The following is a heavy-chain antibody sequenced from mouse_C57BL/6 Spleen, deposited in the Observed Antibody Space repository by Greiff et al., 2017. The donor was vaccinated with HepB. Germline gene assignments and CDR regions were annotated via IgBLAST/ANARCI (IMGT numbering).Heavy chain of an antibody. CDR1: GYTFTSYW. Sequence: QVQLQQPGAELVKPGASVKMSCKASGYTFTSYWITWVKQRPGQGLEWIGDIYPGSGSTNYNEKFKSKATLTVDTSSSTAYMQLSSLTSEDSAVYYGARYYSNYHAMDYWGQGTSVTVSS. D-gene: IGHD2-5*01. V-gene: IGHV1-55*01. CDR3: ARYYSNYHAMDY. J-gene: IGHJ4*01. CDR2: IYPGSGST.